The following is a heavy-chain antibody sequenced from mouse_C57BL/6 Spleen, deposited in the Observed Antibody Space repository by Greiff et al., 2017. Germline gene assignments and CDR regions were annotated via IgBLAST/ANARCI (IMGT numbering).Heavy chain of an antibody. CDR1: GYTFTSYW. CDR3: ARIGENYYGSSNYFDY. CDR2: IDPSDSET. Sequence: QVQLQQPGAELVRPGSSVKLSCKASGYTFTSYWMHWVKPRPIQGLEWIGNIDPSDSETHYNQKFKDKATLTVDKSSSTAYMQLSSLTSEDSAVYYCARIGENYYGSSNYFDYWGQGTTLTVSS. D-gene: IGHD1-1*01. V-gene: IGHV1-52*01. J-gene: IGHJ2*01.